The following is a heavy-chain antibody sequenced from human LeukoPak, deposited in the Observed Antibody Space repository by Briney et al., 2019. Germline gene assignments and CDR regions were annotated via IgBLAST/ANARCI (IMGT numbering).Heavy chain of an antibody. CDR3: ARGGYYDNSGASDY. CDR1: GFTFDDYG. J-gene: IGHJ4*02. V-gene: IGHV3-20*04. Sequence: GGSLRLSCAASGFTFDDYGMSWVRQAPGKGLEWVSGINWNGGSTGYADSVKGRFTISRDNAKNSLYLQMNSLRAEDTAVYYCARGGYYDNSGASDYWGQGTLVSVSS. D-gene: IGHD3-22*01. CDR2: INWNGGST.